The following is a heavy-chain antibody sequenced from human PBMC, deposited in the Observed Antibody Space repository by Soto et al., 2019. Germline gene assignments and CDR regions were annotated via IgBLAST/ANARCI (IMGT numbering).Heavy chain of an antibody. CDR2: ISAYNGNT. Sequence: ASVKVSCKASGYTFASYAISWMRQAPGQGLEWMGWISAYNGNTNYAQKLQGRVTMTTDTSTSTAYMELRSLRSDDTAVYYCARDPPPPDYWGQGTLVAVSS. J-gene: IGHJ4*02. CDR1: GYTFASYA. V-gene: IGHV1-18*01. CDR3: ARDPPPPDY.